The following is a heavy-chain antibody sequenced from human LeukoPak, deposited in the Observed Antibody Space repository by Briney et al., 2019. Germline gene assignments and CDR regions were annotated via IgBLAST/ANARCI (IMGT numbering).Heavy chain of an antibody. V-gene: IGHV1-46*01. CDR3: ASRSTIFGVDLPTDI. D-gene: IGHD3-3*01. Sequence: ASVKVSCKASGCTFTSYYMHWVRQAPGQGLEWMGIINPSGGSTSYAQKFQGRVTMTRDTSTSTVYMELSSLRSEDTAVYYCASRSTIFGVDLPTDIWGQGTMVTVSS. J-gene: IGHJ3*02. CDR2: INPSGGST. CDR1: GCTFTSYY.